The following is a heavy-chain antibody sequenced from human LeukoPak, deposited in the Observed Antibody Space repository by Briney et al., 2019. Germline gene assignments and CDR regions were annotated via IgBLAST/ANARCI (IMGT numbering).Heavy chain of an antibody. CDR1: GDSISYFY. V-gene: IGHV4-4*07. CDR3: ARLSYYDILTGYQVRTRFDY. D-gene: IGHD3-9*01. CDR2: IYNSGST. J-gene: IGHJ4*02. Sequence: KPSETLSLTCSVSGDSISYFYWSWIRQAAGKGLEWIGRIYNSGSTDYNASLKSRVTMSVDTSKNQLSLKVISVTAADTAVYYCARLSYYDILTGYQVRTRFDYWGQGTLVTVSS.